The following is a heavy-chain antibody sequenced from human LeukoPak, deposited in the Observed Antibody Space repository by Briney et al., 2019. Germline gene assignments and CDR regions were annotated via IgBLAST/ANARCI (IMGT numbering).Heavy chain of an antibody. CDR1: GFTFSSYA. CDR2: ISYDGSNK. D-gene: IGHD3/OR15-3a*01. V-gene: IGHV3-30*04. J-gene: IGHJ5*02. Sequence: GGSLRLSCAASGFTFSSYAMHWVRQAPGKGLEWVAVISYDGSNKYYADSVKGRFTISRDNSKNTLYLQVNSLRAEDTAVYYCARAQSHGFYNWFDPWGQGTLVTVSS. CDR3: ARAQSHGFYNWFDP.